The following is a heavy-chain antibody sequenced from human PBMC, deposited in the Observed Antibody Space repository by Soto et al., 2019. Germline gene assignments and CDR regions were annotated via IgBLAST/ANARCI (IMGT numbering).Heavy chain of an antibody. CDR2: INPSGGST. J-gene: IGHJ5*02. D-gene: IGHD3-3*01. CDR1: GYTFTSYY. CDR3: ARGVGDITICGVVIADYNWFDP. Sequence: QVQLVQSGAEVKKPGASVKVSCKASGYTFTSYYMHWVRQAPGQGLEWMGIINPSGGSTSYAQKFQGRITMTRDTSTSTVYMELSSLRSEDTAVYYCARGVGDITICGVVIADYNWFDPWGQGTLVTVSS. V-gene: IGHV1-46*01.